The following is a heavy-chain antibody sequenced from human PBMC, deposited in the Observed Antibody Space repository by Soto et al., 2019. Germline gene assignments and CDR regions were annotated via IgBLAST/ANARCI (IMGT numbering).Heavy chain of an antibody. CDR3: AYLPCSGGSCYWFSYSGMDV. Sequence: QITLKESGPTLVKPTQTLTLTCTFSGFSLSTSGVGVAWIRQPPGKALEWLALIYWEDDKRYRPSLETRLTITQHTATHQVVLRLANMDSVDTATYYCAYLPCSGGSCYWFSYSGMDVWGQGTTVTVSS. CDR2: IYWEDDK. CDR1: GFSLSTSGVG. J-gene: IGHJ6*02. V-gene: IGHV2-5*02. D-gene: IGHD2-15*01.